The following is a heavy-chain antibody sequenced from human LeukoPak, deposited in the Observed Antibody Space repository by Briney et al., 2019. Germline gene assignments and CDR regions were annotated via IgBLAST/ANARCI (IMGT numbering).Heavy chain of an antibody. CDR1: GFTFSSYS. CDR3: ARDLSRVVTATYFDY. V-gene: IGHV3-21*01. D-gene: IGHD2-21*02. CDR2: ISSSSYI. Sequence: GGSLRLSCAASGFTFSSYSMNWVRQAPGKGLEWVSSISSSSYIYYADSVKGRFTISRDNAKNSLYLQMNSLRAEDTAVYYCARDLSRVVTATYFDYWGQGTLVTVSS. J-gene: IGHJ4*02.